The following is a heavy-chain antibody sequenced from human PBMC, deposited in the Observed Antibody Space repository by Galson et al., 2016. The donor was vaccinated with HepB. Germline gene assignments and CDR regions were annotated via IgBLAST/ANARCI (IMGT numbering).Heavy chain of an antibody. CDR3: ARGVVSTLGGGWHYGMDV. CDR2: IKPDGSEE. V-gene: IGHV3-7*01. D-gene: IGHD1-26*01. CDR1: GFTFSRYW. J-gene: IGHJ6*02. Sequence: SLRLSCAASGFTFSRYWMNWVRQAPGKGLEWVANIKPDGSEENYVDSVKGRFTISRDNPKKSLYLQMNILRAEDTAVYYCARGVVSTLGGGWHYGMDVWGQGTTVTVSS.